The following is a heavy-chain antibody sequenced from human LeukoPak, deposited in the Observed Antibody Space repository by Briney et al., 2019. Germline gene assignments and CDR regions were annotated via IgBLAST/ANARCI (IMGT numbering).Heavy chain of an antibody. V-gene: IGHV4-38-2*02. D-gene: IGHD3-22*01. CDR2: IHHSGVT. Sequence: SETLSLTCTVSGYSISSGYYWSWIRQPPGRGLEWIATIHHSGVTYYNPSLKSRVTMSVDTSKNQFSLKLGSVTAASTAVYYCARYTANTAGYLFDFWGQGALATGS. J-gene: IGHJ4*02. CDR1: GYSISSGYY. CDR3: ARYTANTAGYLFDF.